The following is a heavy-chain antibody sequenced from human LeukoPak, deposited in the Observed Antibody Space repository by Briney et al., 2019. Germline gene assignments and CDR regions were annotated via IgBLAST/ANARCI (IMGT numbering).Heavy chain of an antibody. CDR3: ARGSMITFGGVIVGDFDY. CDR1: GGSFSGYY. CDR2: INHSGST. V-gene: IGHV4-34*01. J-gene: IGHJ4*02. Sequence: PSETLSLTCAVYGGSFSGYYWSWIRQPPGKGLEWIGEINHSGSTNYNPSLKSRVTISVDTSKNQFSLKLSSVTAADTAVYYCARGSMITFGGVIVGDFDYWGQGTLVTVSP. D-gene: IGHD3-16*02.